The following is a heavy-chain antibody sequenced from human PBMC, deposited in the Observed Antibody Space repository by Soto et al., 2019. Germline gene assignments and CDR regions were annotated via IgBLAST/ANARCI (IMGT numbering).Heavy chain of an antibody. Sequence: SETLSLTCAVYGGFLSESYWTWIRQPPGKGLEWIGEINHVGGTNYNPSLKSRVTMSVDTSQNQFSLRLISVTAADTAMYFCVRIRYQLPSSVLWLDPWGQGTPVTVSA. CDR3: VRIRYQLPSSVLWLDP. V-gene: IGHV4-34*01. J-gene: IGHJ5*02. CDR1: GGFLSESY. CDR2: INHVGGT. D-gene: IGHD3-16*01.